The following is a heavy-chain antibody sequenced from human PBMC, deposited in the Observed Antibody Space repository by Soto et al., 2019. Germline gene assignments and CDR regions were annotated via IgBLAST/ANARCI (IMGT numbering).Heavy chain of an antibody. CDR1: GGSFSGYY. Sequence: SETLSLTCAVYGGSFSGYYWSWIRQPPGKGLEWIGEINHSGSTNYNPSLKSRVTISVDTSKNQFSLKLSSVTAADTAVYYCARSYPRLPVDYWGQGTLVTVS. V-gene: IGHV4-34*01. CDR2: INHSGST. D-gene: IGHD3-10*01. CDR3: ARSYPRLPVDY. J-gene: IGHJ4*02.